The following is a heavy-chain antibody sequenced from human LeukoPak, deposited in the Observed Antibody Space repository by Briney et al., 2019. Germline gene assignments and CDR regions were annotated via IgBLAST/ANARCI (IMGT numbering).Heavy chain of an antibody. J-gene: IGHJ6*02. D-gene: IGHD2-21*01. V-gene: IGHV3-74*01. CDR2: INSDGSST. CDR1: GFTFSSYW. CDR3: ARGTREGVIPDYYYYGMDV. Sequence: GGSLRLSCAASGFTFSSYWMHWVRQAPGKGLVWVSRINSDGSSTSYADSVKGRFTISRDNAKNTLYLQMNSLRAEDTAVYYCARGTREGVIPDYYYYGMDVWGQGTTVTVSS.